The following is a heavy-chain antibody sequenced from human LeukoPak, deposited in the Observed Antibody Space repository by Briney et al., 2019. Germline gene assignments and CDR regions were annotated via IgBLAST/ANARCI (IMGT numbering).Heavy chain of an antibody. CDR1: GGSIISSNYY. D-gene: IGHD3-3*01. CDR3: ASTLRFLPYRRFDY. Sequence: PSETLSLTCSVSGGSIISSNYYWGWIRQPPGKGLEWIGSIYQSGSGSSYYNPSLKSRVTISGDTSKNQFFLRLSSVTAADTAVYYCASTLRFLPYRRFDYWGQGTLVTVSS. V-gene: IGHV4-39*01. CDR2: IYQSGSGSS. J-gene: IGHJ4*02.